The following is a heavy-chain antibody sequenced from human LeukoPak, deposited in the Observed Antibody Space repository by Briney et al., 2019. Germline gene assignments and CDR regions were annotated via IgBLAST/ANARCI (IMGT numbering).Heavy chain of an antibody. Sequence: GPFTLPCAASGFPFSSFPRIGPPPAPGRGLEWVSYISSSGSTIYYADSVKGRFTISRDNAKNSLYLQMNSLRAEDTAVYYWARDSSGSPLGYWGQGTLVTVSS. D-gene: IGHD1-26*01. V-gene: IGHV3-48*04. CDR2: ISSSGSTI. J-gene: IGHJ4*02. CDR1: GFPFSSFP. CDR3: ARDSSGSPLGY.